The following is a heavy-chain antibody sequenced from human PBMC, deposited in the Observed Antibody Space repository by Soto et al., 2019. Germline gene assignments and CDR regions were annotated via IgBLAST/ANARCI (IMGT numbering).Heavy chain of an antibody. CDR1: GFTFSSYS. J-gene: IGHJ4*02. V-gene: IGHV3-48*01. D-gene: IGHD3-22*01. CDR2: ISSSSSTI. CDR3: AKEYNSYDSSGYFDY. Sequence: GGSLRLSCGASGFTFSSYSMNWVRQAPGKGLEWVSYISSSSSTIYYADSVKGRFTISRDNSKNTLYLQMNSLRAEDTAVYYCAKEYNSYDSSGYFDYWGQGTLVTVSS.